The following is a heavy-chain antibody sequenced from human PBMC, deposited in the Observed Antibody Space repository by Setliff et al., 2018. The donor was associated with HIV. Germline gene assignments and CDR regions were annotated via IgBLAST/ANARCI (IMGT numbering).Heavy chain of an antibody. V-gene: IGHV4-61*02. CDR2: IYTSGST. CDR3: AREDYYDSSGDAFDI. CDR1: GDSISSGSYY. J-gene: IGHJ3*02. D-gene: IGHD3-22*01. Sequence: PSETLSLTCTVSGDSISSGSYYWSWIRQPAGKGLEWIGRIYTSGSTNYNPSLESRVTISLDTSKNQFSLKLSSVTAADTAVYYCAREDYYDSSGDAFDIWGQGTMVTVS.